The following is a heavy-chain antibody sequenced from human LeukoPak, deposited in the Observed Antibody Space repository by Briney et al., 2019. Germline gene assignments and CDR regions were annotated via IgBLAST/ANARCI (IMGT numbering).Heavy chain of an antibody. CDR2: INPSGGST. V-gene: IGHV1-46*01. J-gene: IGHJ6*03. CDR3: AKGSKEVLFTRDHHMDV. D-gene: IGHD3-3*01. CDR1: GYTFTSYY. Sequence: GASVKVSCKASGYTFTSYYMHWVRQAPGQGLEWMGIINPSGGSTSYAQKFQGRVAMTRDMSTSTVYMELSSLRAEDTAVYYCAKGSKEVLFTRDHHMDVWGKGTTVT.